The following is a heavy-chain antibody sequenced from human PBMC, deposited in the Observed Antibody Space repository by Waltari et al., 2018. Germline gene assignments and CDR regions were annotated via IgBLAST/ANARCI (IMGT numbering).Heavy chain of an antibody. J-gene: IGHJ4*02. CDR3: ARHEGYSSSYVDY. Sequence: QLQLQESGPGLVKPSETLSLTCTVSGGSISSSSYYWGWIRQPPGKGLEWIGSIYYSGSTYYNPSLKSRVTISVDTSKNQCSLKLSFVTAADTAVYYCARHEGYSSSYVDYWGQGTLVTVSS. CDR1: GGSISSSSYY. D-gene: IGHD6-6*01. V-gene: IGHV4-39*01. CDR2: IYYSGST.